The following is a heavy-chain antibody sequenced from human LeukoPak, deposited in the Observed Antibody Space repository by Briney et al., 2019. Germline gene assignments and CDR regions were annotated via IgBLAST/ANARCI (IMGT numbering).Heavy chain of an antibody. D-gene: IGHD3-10*01. Sequence: SETLSLTCTVSGGSISSSSYYWGWIRQPPGMGLEWIGSIYYSGSTYYNPSLKSRVTISVDTSKNQFSLKLSSVTAADTAVYYCAKDRGAYGSGRPYYFDYWGQGTLVTVSS. V-gene: IGHV4-39*02. CDR2: IYYSGST. J-gene: IGHJ4*02. CDR3: AKDRGAYGSGRPYYFDY. CDR1: GGSISSSSYY.